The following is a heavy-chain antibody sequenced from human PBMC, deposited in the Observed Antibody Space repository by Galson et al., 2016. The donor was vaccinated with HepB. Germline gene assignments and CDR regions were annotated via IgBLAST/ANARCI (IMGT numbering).Heavy chain of an antibody. CDR3: AERALVAGLNWFDS. Sequence: SLRLSCAASGFMFDDYAMHWVRQGPGKGLEWVSSINGDGSTTHYKDSVKGRFTISRDNSQNTLYLWMSSLRAEDSAVYYCAERALVAGLNWFDSWGQGTLVTVSS. D-gene: IGHD6-25*01. CDR1: GFMFDDYA. V-gene: IGHV3-23*01. CDR2: INGDGSTT. J-gene: IGHJ5*01.